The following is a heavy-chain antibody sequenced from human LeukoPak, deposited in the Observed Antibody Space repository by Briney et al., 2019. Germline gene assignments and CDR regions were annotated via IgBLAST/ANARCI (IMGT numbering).Heavy chain of an antibody. CDR3: ARVDSSGWYPGAFDI. CDR2: ISGSAGST. J-gene: IGHJ3*02. CDR1: GFTFSSYA. V-gene: IGHV3-23*01. D-gene: IGHD6-19*01. Sequence: GSLRLSCAASGFTFSSYAMSWVRQAPGKGLEWVSSISGSAGSTYYADSVKGRFTISRDNSKNTLYLQMNSLRAEDTAVYYCARVDSSGWYPGAFDIWGQGTMVTVSS.